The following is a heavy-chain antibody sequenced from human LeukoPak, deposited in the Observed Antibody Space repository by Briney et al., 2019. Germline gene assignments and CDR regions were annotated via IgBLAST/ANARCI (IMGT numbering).Heavy chain of an antibody. V-gene: IGHV4-59*08. D-gene: IGHD3-16*02. CDR3: ARQSRGSYRLDY. CDR2: IYYSGST. CDR1: GGSISSYY. Sequence: SETLSLTCTVSGGSISSYYWSWIRQPPGKGLEWIGYIYYSGSTNYNPSLKSRVTISVDTSKNQFSLKLSSVTAADTAVYCCARQSRGSYRLDYWGQGTLVTVSS. J-gene: IGHJ4*02.